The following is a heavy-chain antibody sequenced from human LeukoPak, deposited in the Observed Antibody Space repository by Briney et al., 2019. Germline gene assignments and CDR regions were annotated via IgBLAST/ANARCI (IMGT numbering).Heavy chain of an antibody. D-gene: IGHD6-13*01. J-gene: IGHJ6*03. Sequence: PSETLSLTCTVSGGSISSSSYYWGWIRQPPGKGLEWTGEINHSGSTNYNPSLKSRVTISVDTSKNQFSLKLSSVTAADTAVYYCARGGSIAAAGTGSPYYMDVWGKGTTVTVSS. CDR2: INHSGST. CDR3: ARGGSIAAAGTGSPYYMDV. CDR1: GGSISSSSYY. V-gene: IGHV4-39*07.